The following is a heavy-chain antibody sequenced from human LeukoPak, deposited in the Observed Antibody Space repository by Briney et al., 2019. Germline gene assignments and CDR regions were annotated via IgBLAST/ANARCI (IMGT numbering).Heavy chain of an antibody. CDR1: GGSFSGYY. V-gene: IGHV4-34*01. Sequence: SETLSLTCAGYGGSFSGYYWSWIRQPPGKGLEWIGEINHSGSTNYNPSLKSRVTISVDTSKNQFSLKLSSVTAADTAVYYCARNYYYYYGMDVWGQGTTVTVSS. CDR2: INHSGST. CDR3: ARNYYYYYGMDV. J-gene: IGHJ6*02.